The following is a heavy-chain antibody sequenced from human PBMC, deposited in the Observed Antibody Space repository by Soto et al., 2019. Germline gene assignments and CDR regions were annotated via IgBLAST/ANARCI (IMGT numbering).Heavy chain of an antibody. D-gene: IGHD2-15*01. J-gene: IGHJ4*02. CDR2: ISYDGS. Sequence: QVQLVESGGGVVQPGRSLRLSCAASGFTFSSYAMHWVRQAPGKGLEWVAVISYDGSNADSVKGRFTISRDNSKNTLYLQMNGLRAEDTAVYYCAREYGSYGSCCSSYLDYWGQGTLVTVSS. CDR3: AREYGSYGSCCSSYLDY. V-gene: IGHV3-30-3*01. CDR1: GFTFSSYA.